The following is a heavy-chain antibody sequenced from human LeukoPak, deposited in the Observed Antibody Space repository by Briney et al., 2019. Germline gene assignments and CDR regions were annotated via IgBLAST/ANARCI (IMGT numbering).Heavy chain of an antibody. CDR3: ASLPRYYYDTEGFDY. CDR2: INSDGSST. V-gene: IGHV3-74*01. CDR1: GFTFSSYW. J-gene: IGHJ4*02. Sequence: GGSLRLSCAASGFTFSSYWMHWVRQAPGKGLVWVSRINSDGSSTSYADSVKGRFTISRDNAKSTLYLQMNSLRAEDAAVYYCASLPRYYYDTEGFDYWGQGTLVTVSS. D-gene: IGHD3-22*01.